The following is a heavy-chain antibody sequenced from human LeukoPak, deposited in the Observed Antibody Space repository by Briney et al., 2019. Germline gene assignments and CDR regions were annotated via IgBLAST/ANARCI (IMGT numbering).Heavy chain of an antibody. J-gene: IGHJ3*02. Sequence: SETLSLTCTVSGDSISSYYWSWIRQPPGKGLEWIGSIYYSGSTYYNPSLKSRVTISVDTSKNQFSLKLSSVAAADTAVYYCARADVKKSDAFNIWGQGTMVTVSS. CDR1: GDSISSYY. CDR3: ARADVKKSDAFNI. CDR2: IYYSGST. V-gene: IGHV4-59*05.